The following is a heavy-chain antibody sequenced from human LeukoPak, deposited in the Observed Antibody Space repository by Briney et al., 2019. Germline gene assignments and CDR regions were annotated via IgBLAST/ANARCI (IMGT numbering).Heavy chain of an antibody. Sequence: ASVKVSCKAYVYTFTSYGFNWVRQAPGQGLEWMGWISAYTGATDYAQKLQGRLTMTTDTSTSAAYMEVRSLSSDDTAVYYCAREVAVAGNDYWGQGTLVTVSS. J-gene: IGHJ4*02. CDR2: ISAYTGAT. D-gene: IGHD6-19*01. CDR3: AREVAVAGNDY. V-gene: IGHV1-18*01. CDR1: VYTFTSYG.